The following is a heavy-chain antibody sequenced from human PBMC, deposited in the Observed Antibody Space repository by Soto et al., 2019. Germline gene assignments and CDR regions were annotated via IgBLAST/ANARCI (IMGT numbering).Heavy chain of an antibody. CDR2: IHYSGST. J-gene: IGHJ4*02. CDR1: GGSISSRTSS. V-gene: IGHV4-39*01. Sequence: SETLSLTCTVSGGSISSRTSSWSWIRQPPGKGLEWIGSIHYSGSTYYNPSLKSRVTISVDTSKNQFSLKLSSVTAADTAVYYCARPYCTNGECPQYQLDSWGQGTLVTVSS. CDR3: ARPYCTNGECPQYQLDS. D-gene: IGHD2-8*01.